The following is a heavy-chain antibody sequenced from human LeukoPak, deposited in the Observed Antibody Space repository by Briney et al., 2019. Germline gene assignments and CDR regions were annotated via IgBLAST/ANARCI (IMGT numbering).Heavy chain of an antibody. CDR1: GFTFSSYE. J-gene: IGHJ4*02. CDR3: ARDGYNYGFKV. Sequence: GGSLRLSCAASGFTFSSYEMNWVRQAPGKGLEWVSYISSSGSTIYYADSVKGRFTISRDNAKNSLYLQMNSLRAEDTAVYYCARDGYNYGFKVWGQGTLVTVSS. V-gene: IGHV3-48*03. D-gene: IGHD5-24*01. CDR2: ISSSGSTI.